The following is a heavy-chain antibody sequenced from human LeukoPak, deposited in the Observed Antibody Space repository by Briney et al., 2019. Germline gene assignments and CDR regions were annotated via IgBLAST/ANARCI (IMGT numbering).Heavy chain of an antibody. J-gene: IGHJ3*02. CDR3: ARDLGDSSGYGAFDI. Sequence: SVKVSCKASGYTFTSYGISWVRQAPGQGLEWMGGIIPIFGTANYAQKFQGRVTITADESTSTAYMGLSSLRSEDTAVYYCARDLGDSSGYGAFDIWGQGTMVTVSS. V-gene: IGHV1-69*13. D-gene: IGHD3-22*01. CDR2: IIPIFGTA. CDR1: GYTFTSYG.